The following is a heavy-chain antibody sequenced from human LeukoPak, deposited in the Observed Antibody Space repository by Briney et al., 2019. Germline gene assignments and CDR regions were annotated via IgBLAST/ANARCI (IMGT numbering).Heavy chain of an antibody. D-gene: IGHD2-2*01. V-gene: IGHV1-24*01. J-gene: IGHJ5*02. CDR3: ARERRLGCSSTSCEVGWFDP. CDR2: IDPEDGET. Sequence: ASVKVSCKVSGYTLTESAMQWVRQAPGKGLEWMGGIDPEDGETVYAQKFQGRVTMTRDTSTSTVYMELSSLRSEDTAVYYCARERRLGCSSTSCEVGWFDPWGQGTLVTVSS. CDR1: GYTLTESA.